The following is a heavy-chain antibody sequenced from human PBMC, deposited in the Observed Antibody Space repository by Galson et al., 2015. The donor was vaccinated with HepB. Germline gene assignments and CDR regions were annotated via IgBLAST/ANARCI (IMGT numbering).Heavy chain of an antibody. CDR1: GFTFSSYS. CDR2: ISSSSSYI. Sequence: SLRLSCAASGFTFSSYSMNWVRQAPGKGLEWVSSISSSSSYIYYADSVRGRFTISRDNAKNSLYLQMNSLRAEDTAVYYCASGRVYDSSGYTYYYYGMDVWGQGTTVTVSS. CDR3: ASGRVYDSSGYTYYYYGMDV. V-gene: IGHV3-21*01. J-gene: IGHJ6*02. D-gene: IGHD3-22*01.